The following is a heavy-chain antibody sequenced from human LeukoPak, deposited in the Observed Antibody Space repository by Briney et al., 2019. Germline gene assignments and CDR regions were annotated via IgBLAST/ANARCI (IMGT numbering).Heavy chain of an antibody. D-gene: IGHD1-1*01. V-gene: IGHV1-18*01. J-gene: IGHJ6*03. CDR1: GYTFTSYG. Sequence: ASVKVSCKASGYTFTSYGISWVRQAPGQGLEWMGWISAYNGNTNYAQKLQGRVTMTTDTSTSTAYMELRSLRSDDTAVYYCARVDWNDGWTYYYYYMGVWGKGTTVTVSS. CDR2: ISAYNGNT. CDR3: ARVDWNDGWTYYYYYMGV.